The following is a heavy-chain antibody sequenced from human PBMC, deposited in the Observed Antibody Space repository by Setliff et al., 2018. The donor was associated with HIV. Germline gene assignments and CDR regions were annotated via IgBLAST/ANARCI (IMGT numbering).Heavy chain of an antibody. V-gene: IGHV1-2*04. J-gene: IGHJ6*02. CDR2: INSNTGGT. CDR3: ARGRTNSSYYNFWSAYSSTMDV. CDR1: GYTFTGYY. D-gene: IGHD3-3*01. Sequence: ASVKVSCKASGYTFTGYYIHWVRQAPGQGLEWMGWINSNTGGTDYAQKFQGWVTMTRETSISTAYMELRRLKSDDAAVYYCARGRTNSSYYNFWSAYSSTMDVWGHGTTVTVSS.